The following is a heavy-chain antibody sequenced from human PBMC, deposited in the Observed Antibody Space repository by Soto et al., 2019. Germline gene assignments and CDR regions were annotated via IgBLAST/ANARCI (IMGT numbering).Heavy chain of an antibody. Sequence: GGSLRLSCAASGFIFHSYAMHWVRQATGKRLEWVSGIDTTGETYYLGSVRGRLTISREDDENSLFLQMNSLRAGDTAVYYCARVIFGDDFAMDVWGQGTTVTVSS. J-gene: IGHJ6*02. D-gene: IGHD3-3*01. V-gene: IGHV3-13*01. CDR2: IDTTGET. CDR1: GFIFHSYA. CDR3: ARVIFGDDFAMDV.